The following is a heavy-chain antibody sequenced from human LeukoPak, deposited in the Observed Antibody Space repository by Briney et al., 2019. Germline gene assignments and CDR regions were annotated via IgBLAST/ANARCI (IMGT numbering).Heavy chain of an antibody. D-gene: IGHD4/OR15-4a*01. J-gene: IGHJ6*02. V-gene: IGHV4-59*01. CDR1: GGSISTYA. CDR2: IYYSGST. Sequence: PSETLSLTCTVSGGSISTYAWSWIRQPPGKGLEWIGYIYYSGSTNYNPSLKSRVTISVDTSKSQFSLKLSSVTAADTAVYYCARVVLGYYYAMDVWGQGTTVTVSS. CDR3: ARVVLGYYYAMDV.